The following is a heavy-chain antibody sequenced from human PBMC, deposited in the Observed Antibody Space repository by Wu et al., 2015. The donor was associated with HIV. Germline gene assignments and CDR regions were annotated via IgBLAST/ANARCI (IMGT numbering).Heavy chain of an antibody. Sequence: QVQLVQSGAEVKKPGASVKVSCKASGYTFTGYYMHWVRQAPGQGLEWMGWINPNSGGTNYAQKFQGRVTMTRDTSISTAYMELSRLRSDDTAVYYCARVLDWGGIAAAVSYWGQGTLVTVSS. CDR3: ARVLDWGGIAAAVSY. V-gene: IGHV1-2*02. J-gene: IGHJ4*02. CDR1: GYTFTGYY. D-gene: IGHD6-13*01. CDR2: INPNSGGT.